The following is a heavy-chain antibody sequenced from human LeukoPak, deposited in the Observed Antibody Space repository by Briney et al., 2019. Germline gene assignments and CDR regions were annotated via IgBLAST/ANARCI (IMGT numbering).Heavy chain of an antibody. J-gene: IGHJ1*01. CDR3: ARGTHYYEGSEDPFQY. CDR2: ISYEGSNK. D-gene: IGHD3-22*01. Sequence: GGSLRLSCEASGFIFSSYSMHWVRQAPGKGLEWVAIISYEGSNKDHADSVKGRFTISRDNSKNTLWLQMNSLRTDDTAVYYCARGTHYYEGSEDPFQYWGQGTLVTVSS. CDR1: GFIFSSYS. V-gene: IGHV3-30-3*01.